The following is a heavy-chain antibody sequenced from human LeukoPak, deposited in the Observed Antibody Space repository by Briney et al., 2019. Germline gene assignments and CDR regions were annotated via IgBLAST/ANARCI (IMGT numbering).Heavy chain of an antibody. D-gene: IGHD6-13*01. V-gene: IGHV3-23*01. CDR3: AKEWDTSTWSFFDY. CDR2: IDSGGRTT. J-gene: IGHJ4*02. CDR1: GFTFSPFSDFA. Sequence: GGSLRLSCSASGFTFSPFSDFAMSWVRRAPGKGLEWVSRIDSGGRTTSYSDSVKGRFTISRDNAKNALYLQMNSLRAEDTAVYYCAKEWDTSTWSFFDYWGQGTPVTVSS.